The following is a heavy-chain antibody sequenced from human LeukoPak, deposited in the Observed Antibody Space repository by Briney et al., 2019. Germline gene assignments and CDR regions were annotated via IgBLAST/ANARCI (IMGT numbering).Heavy chain of an antibody. CDR1: LYPFTTYY. D-gene: IGHD2-2*02. V-gene: IGHV1-18*01. J-gene: IGHJ5*02. CDR3: ARDGLSYTNPNNWFDP. Sequence: ASVTVSFTSSLYPFTTYYINWMRQAPSQGLEGMGWISVYNGETNYAHNSQGRVTMTTETSTDTAYMELRSLRSDDTAVYYCARDGLSYTNPNNWFDPWGQGTLVTVSS. CDR2: ISVYNGET.